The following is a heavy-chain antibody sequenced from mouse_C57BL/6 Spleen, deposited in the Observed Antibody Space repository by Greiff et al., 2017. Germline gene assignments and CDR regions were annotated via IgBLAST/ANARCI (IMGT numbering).Heavy chain of an antibody. V-gene: IGHV1-55*01. CDR2: IYPGSGST. D-gene: IGHD1-1*02. Sequence: QVQLQQPGAELVKPGASVKMSCKASGYTFTSYWITWVKQRPGQGLEWIGDIYPGSGSTNYNEKFKSKATLTVDTSSSTAYMQLSSLTSEDSAVYYCARSDKGGGYAMDYWGQGTSVTVSS. CDR1: GYTFTSYW. CDR3: ARSDKGGGYAMDY. J-gene: IGHJ4*01.